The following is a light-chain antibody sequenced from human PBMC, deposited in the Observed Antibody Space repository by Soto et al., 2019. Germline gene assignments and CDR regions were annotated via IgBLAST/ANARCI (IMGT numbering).Light chain of an antibody. Sequence: EIVMTQSPATLSVSPGERAIFSCRASQSVDSQLAWYQQKLGPAPRLLIYDASTRATGIPARFSGSGSGTEFTLTISSLQSEDFAIYYCQQYYVWNTFGGGTKV. CDR1: QSVDSQ. J-gene: IGKJ4*01. CDR2: DAS. V-gene: IGKV3D-15*01. CDR3: QQYYVWNT.